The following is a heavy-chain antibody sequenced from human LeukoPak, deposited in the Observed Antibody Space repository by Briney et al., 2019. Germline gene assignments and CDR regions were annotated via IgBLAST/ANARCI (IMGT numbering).Heavy chain of an antibody. Sequence: GGSLRLSCAASGFTFSGYWMHWVRQAPGKGLVWVSRINTDGGNTNYADSVKGRFTISRDNSKNTLYLQMNSLRAEDTAVYYCARTRESGWAFDYWGQGTLVTVSS. CDR3: ARTRESGWAFDY. CDR1: GFTFSGYW. D-gene: IGHD6-19*01. J-gene: IGHJ4*02. V-gene: IGHV3-74*01. CDR2: INTDGGNT.